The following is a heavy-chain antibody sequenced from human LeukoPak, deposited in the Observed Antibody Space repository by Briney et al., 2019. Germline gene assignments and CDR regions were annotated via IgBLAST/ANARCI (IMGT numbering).Heavy chain of an antibody. J-gene: IGHJ4*02. CDR2: IIPIFGTA. CDR3: ALWRVVVAATPMPHFDY. D-gene: IGHD2-15*01. CDR1: GYTVTSYD. Sequence: ASVNVSCKASGYTVTSYDINWVRQAPGQGLEWVGGIIPIFGTANYAQKFQGRVTITTDESTSTAYMELSSLRSEDTAVYFCALWRVVVAATPMPHFDYWGQGTLVTVSS. V-gene: IGHV1-69*05.